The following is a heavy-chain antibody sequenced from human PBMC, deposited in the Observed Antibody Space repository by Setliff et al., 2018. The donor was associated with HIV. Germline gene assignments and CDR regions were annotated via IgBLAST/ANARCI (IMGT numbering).Heavy chain of an antibody. D-gene: IGHD6-19*01. CDR3: ARHSDWYGNDAFDI. V-gene: IGHV3-30*12. CDR1: GFNVEKSG. CDR2: MYYDGVTT. J-gene: IGHJ3*02. Sequence: GGSLRLSCEASGFNVEKSGMHWIRQAPGKGLEWVAVMYYDGVTTYYADSVKGRFTISRDGSKNMIFLQMNSLRGEDTAVYYCARHSDWYGNDAFDIWGQGTRVTVSS.